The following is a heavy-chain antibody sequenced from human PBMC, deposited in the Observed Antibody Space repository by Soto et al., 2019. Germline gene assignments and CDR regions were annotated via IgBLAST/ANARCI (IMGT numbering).Heavy chain of an antibody. V-gene: IGHV3-7*01. Sequence: EVQLVESGGGLDRPGGSLRLSCAASGFTFSSYWMSWVRQAPGKGLEWVANIKEDGSDMYYVDSVKGRFTISRDNAKNSLYLQMNSLRAEDTAVYYCATEVWVYYDFWSGYSDYWGQGTLVTVSS. J-gene: IGHJ4*02. CDR2: IKEDGSDM. CDR3: ATEVWVYYDFWSGYSDY. CDR1: GFTFSSYW. D-gene: IGHD3-3*01.